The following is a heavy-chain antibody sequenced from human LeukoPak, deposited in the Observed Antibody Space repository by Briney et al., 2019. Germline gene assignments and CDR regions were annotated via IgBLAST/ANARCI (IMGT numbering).Heavy chain of an antibody. CDR3: ARVRYYDSSGYYYHDY. Sequence: SETLSLTCAVSGYSISSGYYWGWFRQPPGKGLEWVGSLYHSGSTYYNPSLKSRVTMSLDTSKNQFSLKLSSVTAADTAVYYCARVRYYDSSGYYYHDYWGQGTLVTVSS. V-gene: IGHV4-38-2*01. D-gene: IGHD3-22*01. J-gene: IGHJ4*02. CDR1: GYSISSGYY. CDR2: LYHSGST.